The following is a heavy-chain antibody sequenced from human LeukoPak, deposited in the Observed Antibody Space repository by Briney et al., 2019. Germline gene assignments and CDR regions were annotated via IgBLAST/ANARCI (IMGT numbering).Heavy chain of an antibody. J-gene: IGHJ4*02. CDR3: ARSLRLLRFLEWLLSHFDY. D-gene: IGHD3-3*01. V-gene: IGHV3-21*01. CDR1: GFTFSSYS. CDR2: ISSSSSYI. Sequence: GGSLRLSCAASGFTFSSYSMNWVRQAPGKGLEWVSSISSSSSYIYYADSVKGRFTISRDNAKNSLYLQMNSLRAEDTAVYYCARSLRLLRFLEWLLSHFDYWGQGTLVTVSS.